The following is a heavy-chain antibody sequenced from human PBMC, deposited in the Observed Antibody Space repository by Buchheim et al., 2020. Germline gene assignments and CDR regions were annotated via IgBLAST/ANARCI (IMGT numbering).Heavy chain of an antibody. J-gene: IGHJ6*02. CDR3: ACSGYAPRRYYYYGMDV. CDR1: GGSISSGSYY. D-gene: IGHD5-12*01. V-gene: IGHV4-61*02. Sequence: QVQLQESGPGLVKPSQTLSLTCTVSGGSISSGSYYWSWIRQPAGKGLEWIGRIYTSGSTNYNPSLKSRVTISVDTSTNQFSLKLSSVTAADTAVYYCACSGYAPRRYYYYGMDVWGQGTT. CDR2: IYTSGST.